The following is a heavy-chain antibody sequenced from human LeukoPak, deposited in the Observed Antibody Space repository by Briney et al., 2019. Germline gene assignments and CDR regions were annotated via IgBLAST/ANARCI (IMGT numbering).Heavy chain of an antibody. CDR3: ARDPYYDFWSGLYYYYYYGMDV. CDR1: GGTFSSYA. D-gene: IGHD3-3*01. V-gene: IGHV1-18*01. J-gene: IGHJ6*02. CDR2: ISAYNGNT. Sequence: ASVKVSCKASGGTFSSYAISWVRQAPGQGLEWMGWISAYNGNTNYAQKLQGRVTMTTDTSTSTAYMELRSLRSDDTAVYYCARDPYYDFWSGLYYYYYYGMDVWGQGTTVTVSS.